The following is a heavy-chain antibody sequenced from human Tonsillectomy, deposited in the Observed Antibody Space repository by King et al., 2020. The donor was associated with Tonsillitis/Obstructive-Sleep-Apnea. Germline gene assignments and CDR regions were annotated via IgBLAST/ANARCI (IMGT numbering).Heavy chain of an antibody. CDR1: GGSFSGYY. J-gene: IGHJ6*02. CDR3: AREKDNAYSMDV. D-gene: IGHD2-15*01. Sequence: VQLQQWGAGLLKPSETLSLTCAVYGGSFSGYYWSWIRQPPGKGLEWIGEIDHSGSTNYNPSLKSRVTISVDTSKNQMSLKVRSVTAADTAVYYCAREKDNAYSMDVWGQGTTVTVSS. CDR2: IDHSGST. V-gene: IGHV4-34*01.